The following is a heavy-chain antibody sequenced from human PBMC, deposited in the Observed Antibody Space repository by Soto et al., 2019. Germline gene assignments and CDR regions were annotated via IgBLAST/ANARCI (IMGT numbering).Heavy chain of an antibody. CDR3: AMVDNYVTPTPQDV. Sequence: QVQLVQSGDEVRKPGSSVKVSCKASGYIFVNYGIAWVRQAPGQGLEWMGWISPYSGNTHYESKVQGRLTMTTDTSTSTAYVDLESLTSDDTAVYYGAMVDNYVTPTPQDVWGQGTTVTVSS. D-gene: IGHD3-16*01. J-gene: IGHJ6*02. CDR2: ISPYSGNT. V-gene: IGHV1-18*01. CDR1: GYIFVNYG.